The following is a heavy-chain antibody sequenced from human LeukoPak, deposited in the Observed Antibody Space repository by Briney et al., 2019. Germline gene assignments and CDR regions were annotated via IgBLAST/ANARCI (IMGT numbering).Heavy chain of an antibody. D-gene: IGHD6-13*01. CDR2: ISSSGSTI. Sequence: PRGSPRPSLAASGFTFRDYYMSWIRQAPGKGLGGGSYISSSGSTIYYADSVKGRFTISRDNAKNSLYLQMNSLRAEDTAVYYCARDQAAAAFDIWGQGTMVTVSS. J-gene: IGHJ3*02. V-gene: IGHV3-11*04. CDR1: GFTFRDYY. CDR3: ARDQAAAAFDI.